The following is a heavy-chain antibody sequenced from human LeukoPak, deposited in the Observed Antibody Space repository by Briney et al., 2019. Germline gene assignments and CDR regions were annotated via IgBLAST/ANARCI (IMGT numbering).Heavy chain of an antibody. CDR2: ISSSGGST. CDR1: GFTFSSYA. Sequence: PGGSLRLSCAASGFTFSSYAMSWVRQAPGKGLEWVSPISSSGGSTYYADSVKGRFTISRDNSKNTLYLQMNSPRAEDTAVYYCALAYREDYFDYWGQGTLVTVSS. CDR3: ALAYREDYFDY. V-gene: IGHV3-23*01. J-gene: IGHJ4*02. D-gene: IGHD1-26*01.